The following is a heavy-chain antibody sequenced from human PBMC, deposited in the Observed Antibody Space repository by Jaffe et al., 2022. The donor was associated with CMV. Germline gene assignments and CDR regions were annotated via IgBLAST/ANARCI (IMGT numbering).Heavy chain of an antibody. CDR1: GYSFTSYW. Sequence: EVQLVQSGAEVKKPGESLRISCKGSGYSFTSYWISWVRQMPGKGLEWMGRIDPSDSYTNYSPSFQGHVTISADKSISTAYLQWSSLKASDTAMYYCARQYCSSTSCYGGDYYYYYMDVWGKGTTVTVSS. J-gene: IGHJ6*03. D-gene: IGHD2-2*01. CDR3: ARQYCSSTSCYGGDYYYYYMDV. CDR2: IDPSDSYT. V-gene: IGHV5-10-1*03.